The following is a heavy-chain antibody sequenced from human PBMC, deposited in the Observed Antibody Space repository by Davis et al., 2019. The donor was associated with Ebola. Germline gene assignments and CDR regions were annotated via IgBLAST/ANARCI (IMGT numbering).Heavy chain of an antibody. V-gene: IGHV3-30*18. CDR2: ISYDGSNK. J-gene: IGHJ4*02. Sequence: GESLKISCAASGFTFNSYAMSWVRQAPGKGLEWVAVISYDGSNKYYADSVKGRFTISRDNSKNTLYLQMNSLRAEDTAVYYCAKVGGSLGYWGQGTLVTVSS. D-gene: IGHD3-16*01. CDR3: AKVGGSLGY. CDR1: GFTFNSYA.